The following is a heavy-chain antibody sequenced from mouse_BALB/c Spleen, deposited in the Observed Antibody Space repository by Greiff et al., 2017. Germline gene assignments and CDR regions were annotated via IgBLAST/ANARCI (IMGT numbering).Heavy chain of an antibody. J-gene: IGHJ2*01. D-gene: IGHD2-4*01. CDR1: GFTFSSYA. CDR2: ISSGGST. CDR3: ARGRDYDGGYYFDY. V-gene: IGHV5-6-5*01. Sequence: EVMLVESGGGLVKPGGSLKLSCAASGFTFSSYAMSWVRQTPEKRLEWVASISSGGSTYYPDSVKGRFTISRDNARNILYLQMSSLRSEDTAMYYCARGRDYDGGYYFDYWGQGTTLTVSS.